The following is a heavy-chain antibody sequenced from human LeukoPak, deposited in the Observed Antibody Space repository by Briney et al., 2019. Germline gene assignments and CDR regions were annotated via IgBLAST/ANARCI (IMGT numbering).Heavy chain of an antibody. CDR2: INHSGST. CDR3: ARAQPRPRTQHYCYFDL. J-gene: IGHJ2*01. V-gene: IGHV4-34*01. CDR1: GGSFSGYY. Sequence: SETLSLTCAVYGGSFSGYYWSWIRQPPGKGLEWIGEINHSGSTNYNPSLESRVTISVDTSKNQFSLKLSSVTAADTAVYYCARAQPRPRTQHYCYFDLWGRGTLVTVSS. D-gene: IGHD1-14*01.